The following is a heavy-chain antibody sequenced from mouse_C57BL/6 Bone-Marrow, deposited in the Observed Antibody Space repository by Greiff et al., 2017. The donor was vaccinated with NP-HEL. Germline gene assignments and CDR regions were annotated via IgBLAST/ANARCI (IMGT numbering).Heavy chain of an antibody. CDR1: EYEFPSHD. D-gene: IGHD2-4*01. Sequence: EVKVEESGGGLVQPGESLKLSCESNEYEFPSHDMSWVRKTPEKRLELVAAINSDGGSTYYPDTMERRFIISRDNTKKTRYLQMSSLRTEDTALYYCAYDYDDYFDYWGQGTTLTVSS. J-gene: IGHJ2*01. CDR2: INSDGGST. V-gene: IGHV5-2*03. CDR3: AYDYDDYFDY.